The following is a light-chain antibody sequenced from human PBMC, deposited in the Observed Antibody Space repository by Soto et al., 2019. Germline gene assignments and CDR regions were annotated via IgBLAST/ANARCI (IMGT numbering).Light chain of an antibody. J-gene: IGLJ2*01. CDR1: SSNIGKNY. V-gene: IGLV1-51*01. CDR2: DTN. Sequence: QSVLTQPPSLSAAPGQKVTISCSGSSSNIGKNYVSWYQQLPGTAPKLLIYDTNKRPSGIPDRFSGSKSGTSATLGITGLQTGDEADYYCGXWDSTLSGGGVFGGGTKVTV. CDR3: GXWDSTLSGGGV.